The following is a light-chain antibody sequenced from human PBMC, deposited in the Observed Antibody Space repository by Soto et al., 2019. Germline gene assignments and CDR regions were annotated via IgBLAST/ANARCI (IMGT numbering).Light chain of an antibody. CDR1: QNIRNW. CDR2: AAS. J-gene: IGKJ5*01. Sequence: DIQMTQSPSTLSASVGDSVTITCRASQNIRNWLAWYQQKPGKAPNPLIYAASSLQSGVPPRFSGSGSGTDFTLTISSLQPEDFAIYYCLQANRVPLSFGQGTRLEIK. CDR3: LQANRVPLS. V-gene: IGKV1-12*01.